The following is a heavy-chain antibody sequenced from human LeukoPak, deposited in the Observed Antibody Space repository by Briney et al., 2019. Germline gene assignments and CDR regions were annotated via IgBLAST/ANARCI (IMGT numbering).Heavy chain of an antibody. V-gene: IGHV3-73*01. CDR2: IRSKANSYAT. CDR1: GFTFGGSA. J-gene: IGHJ4*02. Sequence: GGSLRLSCAASGFTFGGSAMHWVRQASGKGLEWVGRIRSKANSYATAYAASVKGRFTISRNDSKNTAYLQMNSLKTEDTAVYYCTTDYYDSTDEWFFDYWGQGTLVTVSS. CDR3: TTDYYDSTDEWFFDY. D-gene: IGHD3-22*01.